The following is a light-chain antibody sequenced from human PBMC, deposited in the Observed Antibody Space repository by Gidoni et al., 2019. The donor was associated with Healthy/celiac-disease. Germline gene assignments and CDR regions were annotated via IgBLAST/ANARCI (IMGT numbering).Light chain of an antibody. Sequence: TVSASAGERVTITSRASNRISSWLAWYQQKTGKDATLLIYKASSLESGVPSRFSGGRSGTAFTITISSMQHDDFATYYCKQYSSYSPYTFGQGTKLEIK. V-gene: IGKV1-5*03. CDR1: NRISSW. CDR3: KQYSSYSPYT. CDR2: KAS. J-gene: IGKJ2*01.